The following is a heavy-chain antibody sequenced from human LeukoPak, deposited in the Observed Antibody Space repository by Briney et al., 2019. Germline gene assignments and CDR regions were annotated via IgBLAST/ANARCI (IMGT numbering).Heavy chain of an antibody. CDR1: GYTFTSCG. Sequence: GASVKVSCKASGYTFTSCGISWVRQAPGQGLEWMGWISAYNGNTNYAQKLQGRVTMTEDTSTDTAYMELSSLRSEDTAVYYCATLPSIAVAGTGPYYFDYWGQGTLVTVSS. J-gene: IGHJ4*02. CDR2: ISAYNGNT. D-gene: IGHD6-19*01. CDR3: ATLPSIAVAGTGPYYFDY. V-gene: IGHV1-18*01.